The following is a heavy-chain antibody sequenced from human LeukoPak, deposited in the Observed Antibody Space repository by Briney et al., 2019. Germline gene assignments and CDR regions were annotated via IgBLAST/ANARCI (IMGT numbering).Heavy chain of an antibody. Sequence: PGGSLRLSCAASVLAFSNHWMNWVPQAPGKGLEGVANIKEDGSEKYYVDSVRGRFTLSRDNAKNSLYLQMNNLRADDTAVYYCLGGHYSDYTSQGTLVTVSS. CDR2: IKEDGSEK. J-gene: IGHJ4*02. CDR3: LGGHYSDY. V-gene: IGHV3-7*01. CDR1: VLAFSNHW.